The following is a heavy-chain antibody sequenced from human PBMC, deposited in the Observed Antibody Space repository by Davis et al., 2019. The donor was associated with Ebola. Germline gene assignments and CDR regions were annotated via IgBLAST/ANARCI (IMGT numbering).Heavy chain of an antibody. CDR2: INSDGSST. Sequence: GESLKISCAASGFTFSSYSMNWVRQAPGKGLVWVSRINSDGSSTSYADSVKGRFTISRDNAKNTLYLQMNSLRAEDTAVYYCVSDWEYYFDYWGQGTLVTVSS. J-gene: IGHJ4*02. CDR1: GFTFSSYS. D-gene: IGHD1-26*01. CDR3: VSDWEYYFDY. V-gene: IGHV3-74*01.